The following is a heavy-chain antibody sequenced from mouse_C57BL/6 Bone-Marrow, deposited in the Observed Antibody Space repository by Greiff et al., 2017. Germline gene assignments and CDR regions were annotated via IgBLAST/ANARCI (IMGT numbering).Heavy chain of an antibody. Sequence: QVQLKESGPGLVAPSQSLSITCTVSGFSLTSYAISWVRQPPGKGLEWLGVIWTGGGTNYNSALKSRLSISKDNSKSQVFLKMNSLQTEDTARYYCARNDYDGYDWYFDVWGTGTTVTVSS. V-gene: IGHV2-9-1*01. CDR2: IWTGGGT. D-gene: IGHD2-3*01. CDR1: GFSLTSYA. CDR3: ARNDYDGYDWYFDV. J-gene: IGHJ1*03.